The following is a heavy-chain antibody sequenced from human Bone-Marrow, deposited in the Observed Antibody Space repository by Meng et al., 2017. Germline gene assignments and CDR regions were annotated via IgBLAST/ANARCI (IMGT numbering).Heavy chain of an antibody. CDR3: ARGRIAVAGTPFDP. D-gene: IGHD6-19*01. CDR1: GGSISSYY. Sequence: SETLSLTCTVSGGSISSYYWSWIRQPAGKGLEWIGRIYTSGSTNYNPSLKSRVTISVDTSKNQFSLKLSSVTAADTAVYYCARGRIAVAGTPFDPWGQGTLVTVSS. J-gene: IGHJ5*02. CDR2: IYTSGST. V-gene: IGHV4-4*07.